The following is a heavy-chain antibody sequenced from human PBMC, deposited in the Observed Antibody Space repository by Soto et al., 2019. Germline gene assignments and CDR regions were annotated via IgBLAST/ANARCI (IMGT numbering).Heavy chain of an antibody. CDR1: GFTFDDYS. J-gene: IGHJ4*02. Sequence: EAQLVESGGGLVQPGRSLRLSCVASGFTFDDYSMTWVRQAPGKGLEWVSGISWNGAATGYADSVKGRFTISRDNAKNSMYLQMSRLRTEGTAKYYCEYLPLYGTGFDCWGQGTLVTVSS. CDR3: EYLPLYGTGFDC. D-gene: IGHD3-10*01. CDR2: ISWNGAAT. V-gene: IGHV3-9*01.